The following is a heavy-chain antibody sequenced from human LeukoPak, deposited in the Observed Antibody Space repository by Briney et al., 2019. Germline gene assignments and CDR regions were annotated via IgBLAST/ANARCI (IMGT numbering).Heavy chain of an antibody. V-gene: IGHV4-39*07. CDR1: GGSIRGSRDY. D-gene: IGHD2-2*01. J-gene: IGHJ4*02. CDR3: AISFADIVVVPAAPPAFDY. CDR2: INHSGST. Sequence: SETLSLTCTVSGGSIRGSRDYWSWIRQPPGKGLEWIGEINHSGSTNYNPSLKSRVTISVDTSKNQFSLKLSSVTAADTAVYYCAISFADIVVVPAAPPAFDYWGQGTLVTVSS.